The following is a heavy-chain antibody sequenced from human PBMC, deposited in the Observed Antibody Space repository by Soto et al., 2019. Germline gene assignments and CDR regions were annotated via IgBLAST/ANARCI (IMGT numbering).Heavy chain of an antibody. CDR3: ARVDTPTVRVGMDV. D-gene: IGHD2-15*01. Sequence: EGQLLESGGGLVQPGGSLRLSCAASGFNFNSHAMTWVRQAPGKGLEWVSTISANIISTYYADSVKGRFTISRDNSKNTLYLQMSSLRVEDTAVYHCARVDTPTVRVGMDVWGQGTTVTVSS. CDR1: GFNFNSHA. J-gene: IGHJ6*02. V-gene: IGHV3-23*01. CDR2: ISANIIST.